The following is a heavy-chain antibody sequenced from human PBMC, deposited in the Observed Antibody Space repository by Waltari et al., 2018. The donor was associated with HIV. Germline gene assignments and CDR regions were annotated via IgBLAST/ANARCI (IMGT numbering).Heavy chain of an antibody. Sequence: EVRLVESGGGWVQPGGSLTLTCETSGFTFSFYWLSWVRQAPGKGREGVANINQAGTERHYVDSVRGRFTISRDNGKRSSFLQMNSLTVEDTAVYYCATTHGSGDYDNDFDYWGQGTLV. CDR1: GFTFSFYW. D-gene: IGHD3-10*01. CDR2: INQAGTER. J-gene: IGHJ4*02. CDR3: ATTHGSGDYDNDFDY. V-gene: IGHV3-7*01.